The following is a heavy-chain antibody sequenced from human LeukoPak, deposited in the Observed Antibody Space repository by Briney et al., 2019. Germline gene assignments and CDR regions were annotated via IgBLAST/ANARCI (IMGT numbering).Heavy chain of an antibody. V-gene: IGHV4-39*01. D-gene: IGHD3-16*02. Sequence: SETLSLTCTVSGGSISSSSYYWGWIRQPPGKGLEWIGSIYYSGSTYYNPSLKSRVTISVDTSKNQSSLKLSSVTAADTAVYYCARQATGEGALSDYWGQGTLVTVSS. CDR3: ARQATGEGALSDY. CDR1: GGSISSSSYY. CDR2: IYYSGST. J-gene: IGHJ4*02.